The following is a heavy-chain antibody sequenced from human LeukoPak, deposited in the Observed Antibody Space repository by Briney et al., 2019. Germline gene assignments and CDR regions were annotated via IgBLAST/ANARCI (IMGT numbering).Heavy chain of an antibody. V-gene: IGHV1-2*02. J-gene: IGHJ4*02. CDR1: GYTFTVYY. CDR2: INPNSGDT. D-gene: IGHD1-26*01. Sequence: ASVMVSCKASGYTFTVYYIHWVRQAPGQGLEWMGWINPNSGDTSYAQKFQGRVTVTRDTSISTAFMELNRLTSDDTAVYYCAREGAGGSWAGYWGQGTLVTVSS. CDR3: AREGAGGSWAGY.